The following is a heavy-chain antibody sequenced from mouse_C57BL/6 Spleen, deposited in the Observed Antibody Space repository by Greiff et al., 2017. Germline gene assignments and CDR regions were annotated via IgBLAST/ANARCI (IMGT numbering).Heavy chain of an antibody. CDR3: ARSDSNYGFFMDY. V-gene: IGHV1-52*01. CDR2: IDPSDSET. J-gene: IGHJ4*01. D-gene: IGHD2-5*01. Sequence: QVQLQQPGAELVRPGSSVKLSCKASGYTFTSYWMHWVKQRPIQGLEWIGNIDPSDSETHYNQKFKDKATLTVDKSSSTAYMQLSSLTSEDSAVYYCARSDSNYGFFMDYWGQGTSVTVSS. CDR1: GYTFTSYW.